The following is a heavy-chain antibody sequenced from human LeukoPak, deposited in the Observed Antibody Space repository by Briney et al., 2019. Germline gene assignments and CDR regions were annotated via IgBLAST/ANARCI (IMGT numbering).Heavy chain of an antibody. D-gene: IGHD6-13*01. CDR3: ARGRIAAVGTGGWFDP. J-gene: IGHJ5*02. CDR1: GYTFTSHA. Sequence: GASVKVSCKASGYTFTSHAMNWVRQAPGQGLEWMGWINTNTGNPTYAQGFTGRFVFSLDTSVSTAYLQISSLKAEDTAVYYCARGRIAAVGTGGWFDPWGQGTLVTVSS. V-gene: IGHV7-4-1*02. CDR2: INTNTGNP.